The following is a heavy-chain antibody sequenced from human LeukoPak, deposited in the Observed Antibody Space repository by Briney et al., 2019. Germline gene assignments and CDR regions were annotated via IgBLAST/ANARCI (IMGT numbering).Heavy chain of an antibody. D-gene: IGHD5-12*01. CDR1: GGTFSSYA. Sequence: SVKVSCKASGGTFSSYAISWVRQAPGQGLEWMGGIIPIFGTANYAQKFQGRVTITADESTSTAYMELSSLRSEDTAVYYCAKGYTGYDFGWFDPWGQGTLVTVSS. CDR3: AKGYTGYDFGWFDP. J-gene: IGHJ5*02. CDR2: IIPIFGTA. V-gene: IGHV1-69*01.